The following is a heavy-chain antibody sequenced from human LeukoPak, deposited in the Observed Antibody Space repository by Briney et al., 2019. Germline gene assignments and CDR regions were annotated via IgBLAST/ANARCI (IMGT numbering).Heavy chain of an antibody. CDR3: ARLLRGRDAFDI. Sequence: SETLSLTCTVSGGSLSSSSYYWGWIRQPLGKGLEWIGSIYYSGSTYYNPSLKSRVTISVDTSKNQFSLKLSSVTAADTAVYYCARLLRGRDAFDIWGQGTMVTVSS. CDR2: IYYSGST. D-gene: IGHD2-15*01. V-gene: IGHV4-39*07. J-gene: IGHJ3*02. CDR1: GGSLSSSSYY.